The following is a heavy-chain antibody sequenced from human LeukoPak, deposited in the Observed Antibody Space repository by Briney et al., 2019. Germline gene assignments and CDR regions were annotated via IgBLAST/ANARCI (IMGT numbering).Heavy chain of an antibody. J-gene: IGHJ4*02. CDR2: ISWNSGSI. CDR3: AKVHFRVGRGRLGSSGYYFFDY. Sequence: PGGSLRLSCAASGCTFDDYAKHWGRQPPRKGLELVSGISWNSGSIGYAGSVKGRFTISRDNAKNALYLQMNSLRAEDTALYYCAKVHFRVGRGRLGSSGYYFFDYWGQGTLVTVSS. V-gene: IGHV3-9*01. D-gene: IGHD3-22*01. CDR1: GCTFDDYA.